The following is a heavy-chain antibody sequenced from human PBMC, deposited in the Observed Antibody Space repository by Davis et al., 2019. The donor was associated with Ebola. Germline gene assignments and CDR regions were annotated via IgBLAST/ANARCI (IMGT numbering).Heavy chain of an antibody. CDR2: ISCDGSLK. CDR1: GFSFGSYA. CDR3: AKALYASSYDY. D-gene: IGHD6-13*01. V-gene: IGHV3-30-3*01. J-gene: IGHJ4*02. Sequence: GESLKISCVGSGFSFGSYAMSWVRQAPDKGLEWVAVISCDGSLKFYADSVKGRFTISRDNSENTLYLQMNSLRAEDTAIYYCAKALYASSYDYWGQGTLVTVSS.